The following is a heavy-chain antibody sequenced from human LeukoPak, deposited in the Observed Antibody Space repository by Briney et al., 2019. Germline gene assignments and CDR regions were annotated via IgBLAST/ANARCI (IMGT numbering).Heavy chain of an antibody. Sequence: PSESLSLTCTVSGVSISNGGYYWSWIPQRPGQGLEWFSYIYSGSTYYNPSLKSRVTISVDTSKNQFSLKLSSVTAADTAVYYCARDLGYGGNGLYFDYWGQGTLVTVSS. CDR3: ARDLGYGGNGLYFDY. J-gene: IGHJ4*02. D-gene: IGHD4-23*01. CDR1: GVSISNGGYY. V-gene: IGHV4-31*02. CDR2: IYSGST.